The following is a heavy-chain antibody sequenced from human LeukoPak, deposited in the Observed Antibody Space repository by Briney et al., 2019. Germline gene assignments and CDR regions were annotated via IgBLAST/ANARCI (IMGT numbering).Heavy chain of an antibody. J-gene: IGHJ4*02. CDR1: GFPGSYKY. Sequence: GGSLRLSCVDPGFPGSYKYMSWVRQASGEGLEWISVIYSGGSTYYADSVKGRFTISRDDSKNTLYLQMNSLRAEDTAVYYCARDLGHWGQGTLVAVSS. CDR3: ARDLGH. V-gene: IGHV3-66*01. CDR2: IYSGGST.